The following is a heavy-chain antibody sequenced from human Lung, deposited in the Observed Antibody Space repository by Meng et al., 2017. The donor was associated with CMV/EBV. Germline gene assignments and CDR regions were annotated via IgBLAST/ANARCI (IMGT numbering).Heavy chain of an antibody. CDR2: INHSGST. J-gene: IGHJ5*02. CDR1: GGSFSGYY. CDR3: ARGRDIVVVPAVSGSWFDP. D-gene: IGHD2-2*01. Sequence: SQTXSLTXAVYGGSFSGYYWSWIRQPPGKGLEWIGEINHSGSTNYNPSLKSRVTISVDTSKNQFSLKLSSVTAADTAVYYCARGRDIVVVPAVSGSWFDPXGEGTLVTVSS. V-gene: IGHV4-34*01.